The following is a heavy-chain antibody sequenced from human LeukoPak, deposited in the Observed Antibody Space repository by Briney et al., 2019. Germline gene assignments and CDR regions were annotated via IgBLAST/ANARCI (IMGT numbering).Heavy chain of an antibody. CDR2: ISGSGSTI. CDR3: ARVRSGYSHENYFDY. CDR1: GFTFSNYE. Sequence: NPGGSLRLSCAASGFTFSNYEMSWVRQAPGKGLEWVSYISGSGSTIYYADSVKGRFTISRDNAKDSLYLQMNSLRAEDTAVYYCARVRSGYSHENYFDYWGQGTLVTVSS. J-gene: IGHJ4*02. D-gene: IGHD5-18*01. V-gene: IGHV3-48*03.